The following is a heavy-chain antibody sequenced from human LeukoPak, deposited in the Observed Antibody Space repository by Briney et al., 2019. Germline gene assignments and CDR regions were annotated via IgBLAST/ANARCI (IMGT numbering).Heavy chain of an antibody. Sequence: GASVKVSCKASGYTFTGYYTHWVRQAPGQGLEWMGWINPNSGGTNYAQKFQGRVTMTRDTSISTAYMELSRLRSDDTAVYYCAGAYDSSGFTRHDNAFDIWGQGTMVTVSS. CDR2: INPNSGGT. J-gene: IGHJ3*02. CDR1: GYTFTGYY. V-gene: IGHV1-2*02. D-gene: IGHD3-22*01. CDR3: AGAYDSSGFTRHDNAFDI.